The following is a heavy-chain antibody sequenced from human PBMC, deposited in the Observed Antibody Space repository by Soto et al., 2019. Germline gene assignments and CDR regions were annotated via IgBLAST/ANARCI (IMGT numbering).Heavy chain of an antibody. J-gene: IGHJ4*02. V-gene: IGHV1-69*06. Sequence: SVKVSCKASGGTFSSYAISWVRQAPGQGLEWMGGIIPIFGTANYAQKFQGRVTITADNSKNTVSLHMNSLRAEDTALYYCAKDRPRRTSGYFFDYWGQGTPVTVSS. CDR3: AKDRPRRTSGYFFDY. CDR1: GGTFSSYA. D-gene: IGHD1-1*01. CDR2: IIPIFGTA.